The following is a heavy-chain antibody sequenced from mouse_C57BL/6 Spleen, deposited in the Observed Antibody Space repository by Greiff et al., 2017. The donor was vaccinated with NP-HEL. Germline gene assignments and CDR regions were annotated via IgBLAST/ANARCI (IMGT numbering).Heavy chain of an antibody. CDR1: GYTFTSYG. D-gene: IGHD2-5*01. V-gene: IGHV1-58*01. CDR2: IYTGNGST. J-gene: IGHJ1*03. CDR3: ARDYYSSDGGYFDV. Sequence: EVQLQQSGAELVRPGSSVKMSCKTSGYTFTSYGINWVKQRPGQGLEWIGYIYTGNGSTEYNEKFKGKATLTSDTSSSTAYMQLSSLTSEDSAIYFCARDYYSSDGGYFDVWGTGTTVTVSS.